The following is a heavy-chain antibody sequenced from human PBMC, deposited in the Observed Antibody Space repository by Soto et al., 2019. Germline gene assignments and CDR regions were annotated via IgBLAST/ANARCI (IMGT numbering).Heavy chain of an antibody. J-gene: IGHJ4*02. CDR2: INPKTGGT. V-gene: IGHV1-2*02. CDR3: AGDVVGSDYFDS. CDR1: GYTFTDYY. D-gene: IGHD1-26*01. Sequence: QVQLVQSGGEVRKPGASVKVSCKASGYTFTDYYMHWVRQAPGQGLEWMGWINPKTGGTNYVQKFQGRVTMTRDTSITTAYMELSRLRSDDTAVYCCAGDVVGSDYFDSWGQGTLVTVSS.